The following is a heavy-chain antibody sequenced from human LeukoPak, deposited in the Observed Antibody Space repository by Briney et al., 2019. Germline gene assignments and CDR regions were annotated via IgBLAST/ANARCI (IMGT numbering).Heavy chain of an antibody. J-gene: IGHJ4*02. V-gene: IGHV3-30*02. CDR2: IRYDGSNK. CDR1: GFTFSYYG. D-gene: IGHD6-25*01. Sequence: GGSLRLSCAASGFTFSYYGMHWVRQAPGKGLEWVAFIRYDGSNKYYADSVKGRFTISRDNSKNTLYLQMNSLRAEDTAVYYCAKDIRYSSAYWGQGTLVTVSS. CDR3: AKDIRYSSAY.